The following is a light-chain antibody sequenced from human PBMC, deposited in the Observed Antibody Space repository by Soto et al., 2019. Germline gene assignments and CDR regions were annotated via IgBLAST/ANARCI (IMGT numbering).Light chain of an antibody. CDR3: QYYGSSHSNT. CDR1: QSISSN. J-gene: IGKJ5*01. CDR2: RAS. V-gene: IGKV3-15*01. Sequence: VMTQSPATLSVSPGERATLSCRASQSISSNLAWYQQKLGQAPRLFIFRASSRATGIPARFSGSGSGTEFTLTISRLEPEDFAVYYCQYYGSSHSNTFGQGTRLEIK.